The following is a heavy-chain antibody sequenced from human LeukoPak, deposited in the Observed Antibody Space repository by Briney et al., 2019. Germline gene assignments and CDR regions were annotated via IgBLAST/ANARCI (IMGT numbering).Heavy chain of an antibody. CDR2: IIPIFGTA. J-gene: IGHJ6*03. CDR1: GGTFSSYV. Sequence: ASVKVSCKASGGTFSSYVVSWVRQAPGQGLEWMGGIIPIFGTANYAQKLQGRVTITTDESTSTAYMELSSLRSEDTAVYYCARVVRLSYYMDVWGKGTTVTVSS. V-gene: IGHV1-69*05. CDR3: ARVVRLSYYMDV. D-gene: IGHD3-10*01.